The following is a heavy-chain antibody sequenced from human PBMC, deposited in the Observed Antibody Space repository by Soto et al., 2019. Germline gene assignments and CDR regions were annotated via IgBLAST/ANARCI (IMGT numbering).Heavy chain of an antibody. CDR2: IYYSGST. CDR3: ARAWYYDFWSGYYDDYYYGMDV. V-gene: IGHV4-39*07. Sequence: SETLSLTCTVSGGSISSSSYYWGWIRQPPGKGLEWIGSIYYSGSTYYNPSLKSRVTISVDTSKNQSSLKLSSVTAADTAVYYCARAWYYDFWSGYYDDYYYGMDVWGQGTTVTVSS. D-gene: IGHD3-3*01. CDR1: GGSISSSSYY. J-gene: IGHJ6*02.